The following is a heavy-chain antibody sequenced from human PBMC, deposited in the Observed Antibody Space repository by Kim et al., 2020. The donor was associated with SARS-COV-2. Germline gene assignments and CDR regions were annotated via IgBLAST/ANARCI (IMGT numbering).Heavy chain of an antibody. D-gene: IGHD1-26*01. V-gene: IGHV4-59*01. CDR3: AREDGSYSGAFDI. J-gene: IGHJ3*02. Sequence: NYNPSLKSRVTISLDTSKNQFSLKMSSVKAADTAVYYCAREDGSYSGAFDIWGQGTLVTVSS.